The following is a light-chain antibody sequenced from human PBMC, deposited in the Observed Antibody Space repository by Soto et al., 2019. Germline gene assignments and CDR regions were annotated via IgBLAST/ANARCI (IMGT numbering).Light chain of an antibody. CDR1: NSDIGGYNY. J-gene: IGLJ2*01. CDR3: SSYTSSNTVV. Sequence: QSALTQPASVSGSPGQSITISCTGSNSDIGGYNYVSWYQQLPGKAPRLMIYDVSNRPSGVSDRFSGSKSDNTASLTISGLQGEDEADYYCSSYTSSNTVVFGGGTKLTVL. V-gene: IGLV2-14*03. CDR2: DVS.